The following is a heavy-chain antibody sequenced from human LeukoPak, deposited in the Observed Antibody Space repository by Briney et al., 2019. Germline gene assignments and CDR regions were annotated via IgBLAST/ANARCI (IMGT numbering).Heavy chain of an antibody. J-gene: IGHJ4*02. CDR3: ARGAGTQQLVPLVGSIVFDY. CDR1: GGSFSGYY. V-gene: IGHV4-34*01. CDR2: INHSGST. D-gene: IGHD6-13*01. Sequence: SETLSLTCAVYGGSFSGYYWSWIRQPPGKGLEWIGEINHSGSTNYNPSLKSRVTISVDTSKNQFSLKLSSVTAADTAVYYCARGAGTQQLVPLVGSIVFDYWGQGTLVTVSS.